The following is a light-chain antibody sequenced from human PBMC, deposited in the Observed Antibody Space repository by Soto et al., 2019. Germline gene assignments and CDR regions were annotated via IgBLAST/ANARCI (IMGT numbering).Light chain of an antibody. J-gene: IGKJ1*01. V-gene: IGKV1-5*01. CDR2: DAS. Sequence: DIQMAHSPSTLSASVGGRVTITCRASQSISSWLAWYQQKPGKAPKLLIYDASSLESGVPSRFSGSGSATEFTLTISSLQPDDFATYYCQQYNSYSRTFGQGTKVDIK. CDR3: QQYNSYSRT. CDR1: QSISSW.